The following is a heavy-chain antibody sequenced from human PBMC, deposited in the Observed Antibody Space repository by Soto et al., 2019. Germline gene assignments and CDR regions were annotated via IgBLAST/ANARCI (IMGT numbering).Heavy chain of an antibody. CDR1: GGSISSYY. CDR2: IYYSGST. J-gene: IGHJ6*02. CDR3: ARYTYYDFWSGYNYYYYGMDV. V-gene: IGHV4-59*01. D-gene: IGHD3-3*01. Sequence: KASETLSLTCTVSGGSISSYYWSWIRPPPGKGLEWIGYIYYSGSTNYNPSLKSRVTISVDTSKNQFSLKLSSVTAADTAVYYCARYTYYDFWSGYNYYYYGMDVWGQGTTVTVSS.